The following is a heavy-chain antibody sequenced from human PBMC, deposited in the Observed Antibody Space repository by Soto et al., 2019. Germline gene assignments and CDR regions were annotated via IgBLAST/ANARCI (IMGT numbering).Heavy chain of an antibody. Sequence: QVQLVQSGAEVKKPGSSVKVSCKASGGTFSSYAISWVRQAPGQGLEWMGGIIPIFGTANYAQKFQGRVTITADESTSTAYMELSRLRSEDAAVYYCARWSYYGSGSQYSFDYWGQGTLVTVSS. V-gene: IGHV1-69*01. CDR3: ARWSYYGSGSQYSFDY. D-gene: IGHD3-10*01. J-gene: IGHJ4*02. CDR2: IIPIFGTA. CDR1: GGTFSSYA.